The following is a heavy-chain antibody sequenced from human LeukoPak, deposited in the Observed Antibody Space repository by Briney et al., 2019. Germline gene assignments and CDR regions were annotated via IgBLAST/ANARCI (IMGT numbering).Heavy chain of an antibody. D-gene: IGHD5-18*01. CDR3: AKDMRYSYGSAHYYYGMDV. V-gene: IGHV3-9*01. Sequence: GRSLRLSCAASGFTFDDYAMHWVRQAPGKGLEWVSGISWNSGSIGYADSAKGRFTISRDNAKNSLYLQMNSLRAEDTALYYCAKDMRYSYGSAHYYYGMDVWGQGTTVTVSS. CDR1: GFTFDDYA. J-gene: IGHJ6*02. CDR2: ISWNSGSI.